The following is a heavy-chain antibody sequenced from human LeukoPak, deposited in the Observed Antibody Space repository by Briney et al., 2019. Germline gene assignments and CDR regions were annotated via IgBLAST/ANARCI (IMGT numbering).Heavy chain of an antibody. CDR1: GGSFSGYY. V-gene: IGHV4-34*01. CDR3: AREAGYYDYVWGSYRYTGYFDY. CDR2: INHSGST. Sequence: SETLSLTCAVYGGSFSGYYRSWIRQPPGKGLEWIGEINHSGSTNYNPSLKSRVTISVDTSKNQFSLKLSSVTAADTAVYYCAREAGYYDYVWGSYRYTGYFDYWGQGTLVTVSS. J-gene: IGHJ4*02. D-gene: IGHD3-16*02.